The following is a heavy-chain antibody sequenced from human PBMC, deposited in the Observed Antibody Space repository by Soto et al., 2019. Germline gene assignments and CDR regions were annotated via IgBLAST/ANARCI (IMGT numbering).Heavy chain of an antibody. CDR3: ATSPVGDAVNV. V-gene: IGHV3-21*01. CDR2: ISSGSDYI. Sequence: EVQLVESGGGLVKPGGSLRLSCAASGFTFSSYSMNWVRQAPGKGLEWVSSISSGSDYIFYADSVKGRFTISRDNAKNSLFLQMNSLTAEDTAVYYCATSPVGDAVNVWGQGTVVTVSS. CDR1: GFTFSSYS. J-gene: IGHJ3*01.